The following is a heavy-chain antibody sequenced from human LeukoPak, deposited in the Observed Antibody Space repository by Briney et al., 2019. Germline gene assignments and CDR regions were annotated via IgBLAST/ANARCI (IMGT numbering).Heavy chain of an antibody. CDR1: GGSISSYY. CDR2: IYYSGST. J-gene: IGHJ4*02. D-gene: IGHD1-26*01. V-gene: IGHV4-59*08. CDR3: ARAQVGIVGATELGD. Sequence: THSETPSPTCTVSGGSISSYYWTWIRQSPGKGLEWIGYIYYSGSTKYNPSLKSRVTISVDSSKNHFSLKLSSVTAADTAVYYCARAQVGIVGATELGDWGQGTLVTVSS.